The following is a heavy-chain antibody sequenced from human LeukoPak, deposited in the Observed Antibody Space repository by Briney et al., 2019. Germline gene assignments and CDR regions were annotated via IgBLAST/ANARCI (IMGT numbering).Heavy chain of an antibody. V-gene: IGHV3-23*01. Sequence: PGGSLRLSCAASGFTVSSNYMSWVRQAPGKGLEWVSAISVSGTGTYYADSVKGRFTISRDNSKNTLYLEMKNLRAEDTAVYYCASHPRSGGNFDYWGQGTLVTVSS. J-gene: IGHJ4*02. CDR3: ASHPRSGGNFDY. D-gene: IGHD4-23*01. CDR2: ISVSGTGT. CDR1: GFTVSSNY.